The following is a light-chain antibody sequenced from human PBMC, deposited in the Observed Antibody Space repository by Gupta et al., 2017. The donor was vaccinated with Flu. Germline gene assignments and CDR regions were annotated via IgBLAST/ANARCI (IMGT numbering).Light chain of an antibody. CDR2: LNSDGSH. Sequence: QLVLTQSPSASASLAASVKLTCTLSSGHSSYAIAWHQQQPEKGPRYLMKLNSDGSHSKGDGIPDRFSGSSSEAERYLTISSLQPEDEADYYCQTWGTGIWVFGGGTKLTVL. CDR3: QTWGTGIWV. J-gene: IGLJ3*02. V-gene: IGLV4-69*01. CDR1: SGHSSYA.